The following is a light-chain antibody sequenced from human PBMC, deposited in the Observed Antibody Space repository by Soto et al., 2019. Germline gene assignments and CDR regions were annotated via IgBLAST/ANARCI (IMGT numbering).Light chain of an antibody. Sequence: DIAMTQSPLYLPVTPGEPASISCRSIQSLLHSNGYNYLDWYMQKPGQSPQLLIYLGSNRASGVPDRLSGSESGTDFTLKISRVEAEDVGVYDGMQGTHWPITFGQGTRLEI. V-gene: IGKV2-28*01. CDR3: MQGTHWPIT. J-gene: IGKJ5*01. CDR2: LGS. CDR1: QSLLHSNGYNY.